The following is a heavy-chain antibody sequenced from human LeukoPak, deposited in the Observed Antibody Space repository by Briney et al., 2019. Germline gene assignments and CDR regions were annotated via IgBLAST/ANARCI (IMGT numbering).Heavy chain of an antibody. V-gene: IGHV3-7*01. CDR3: ARVWGSRDAFDI. J-gene: IGHJ3*02. CDR1: GLTFTTYW. Sequence: GRSLRLSCAASGLTFTTYWMSWVRQAPGKWLEWVASINQDGGEIHYVDTVKGRFTISRDNAKNSLYLQMNSLRTEETAVYYCARVWGSRDAFDIWGKGTMVTVSS. D-gene: IGHD7-27*01. CDR2: INQDGGEI.